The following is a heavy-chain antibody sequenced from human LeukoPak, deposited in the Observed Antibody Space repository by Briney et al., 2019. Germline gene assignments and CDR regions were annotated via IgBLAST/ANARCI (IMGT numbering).Heavy chain of an antibody. J-gene: IGHJ6*02. V-gene: IGHV1-18*01. D-gene: IGHD3-16*02. CDR1: GYTFTSHG. CDR2: LSAYNGNT. CDR3: ARDGNGGDYVWGSYRYTMDYYYYGMDV. Sequence: GASVKVSCKHSGYTFTSHGISWVRQAPGQGLEWMGWLSAYNGNTNYAQKLQGRVTMTTDTSTSTAYMELRSLRSDDTAVYYCARDGNGGDYVWGSYRYTMDYYYYGMDVWGQGTTVTVSS.